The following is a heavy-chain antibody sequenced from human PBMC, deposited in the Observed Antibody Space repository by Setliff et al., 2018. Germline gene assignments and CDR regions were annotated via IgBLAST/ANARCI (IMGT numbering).Heavy chain of an antibody. J-gene: IGHJ6*03. CDR2: IIPIFGTA. V-gene: IGHV1-69*13. Sequence: SVKVSCKASGYTFTSYDINWVRQATGQGLEWMGGIIPIFGTANYAQKFQGRVTITADESTSTAYMELSSLRSEDTAVYYCARDQDFWSGYYRASHYMDVWGKGTTVTVSS. CDR1: GYTFTSYD. D-gene: IGHD3-3*01. CDR3: ARDQDFWSGYYRASHYMDV.